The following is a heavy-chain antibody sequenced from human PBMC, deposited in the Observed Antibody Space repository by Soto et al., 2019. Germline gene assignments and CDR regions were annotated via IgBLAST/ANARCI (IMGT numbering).Heavy chain of an antibody. J-gene: IGHJ6*03. D-gene: IGHD6-13*01. CDR2: INHSGST. V-gene: IGHV4-34*01. CDR3: ARGSRIAAAGTWEGYYYYYMDV. Sequence: SETLSLTCAVYGGSFSGYYWSWIRQPPGKGLEWIGEINHSGSTNYNPSLKSRVTISVDTSKNQFSLKLSSVTAADTAVYYCARGSRIAAAGTWEGYYYYYMDVWGKGTTVTVSS. CDR1: GGSFSGYY.